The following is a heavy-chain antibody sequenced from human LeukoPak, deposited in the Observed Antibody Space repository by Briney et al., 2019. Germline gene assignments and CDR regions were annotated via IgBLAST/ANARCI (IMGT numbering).Heavy chain of an antibody. CDR3: AKAKGHDILTGSRIFDY. V-gene: IGHV3-74*01. CDR2: INSDGSST. D-gene: IGHD3-9*01. Sequence: PGGPLRLSCAASGFTFSSYWMHWVRQAPGKGLVWVSRINSDGSSTIHADSVKGRFTISRDNSKNTLYLQMDGLRAEDTAIYYCAKAKGHDILTGSRIFDYWGQGTLVTISS. J-gene: IGHJ4*02. CDR1: GFTFSSYW.